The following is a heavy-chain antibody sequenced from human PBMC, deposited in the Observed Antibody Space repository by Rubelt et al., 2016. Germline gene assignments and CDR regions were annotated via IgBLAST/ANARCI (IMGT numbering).Heavy chain of an antibody. Sequence: EVQLLESGGGLVQPGGSLRLSCAASGFTFSSYAMSWVRQAPGKGLEWVSAISGSGGSTYYADSVKGRFTISRDDSKDTVDLRMNSLRAEDTAAYYCAKSGGYVSGAHDHFDSWGQGTVVTVSS. J-gene: IGHJ4*02. D-gene: IGHD5-18*01. CDR1: GFTFSSYA. V-gene: IGHV3-23*01. CDR2: ISGSGGST. CDR3: AKSGGYVSGAHDHFDS.